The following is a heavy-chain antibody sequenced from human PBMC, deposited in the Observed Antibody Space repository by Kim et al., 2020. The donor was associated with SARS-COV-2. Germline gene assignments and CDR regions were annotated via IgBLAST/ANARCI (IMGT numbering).Heavy chain of an antibody. D-gene: IGHD2-15*01. CDR1: GFTFSSYT. V-gene: IGHV3-23*01. CDR2: ISGSGGST. J-gene: IGHJ4*02. CDR3: AIQASGGYSSFVY. Sequence: GGSLRLSCAASGFTFSSYTMSWVRQAPGKGLEWVSSISGSGGSTFYADSVKGRFTMSRDNSKNSLYLQMNSLRAEDTALYYCAIQASGGYSSFVYWCQGT.